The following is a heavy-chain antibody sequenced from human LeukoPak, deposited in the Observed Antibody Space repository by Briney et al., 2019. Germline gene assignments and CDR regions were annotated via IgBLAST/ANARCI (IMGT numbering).Heavy chain of an antibody. CDR2: IIPIFGTA. D-gene: IGHD1-26*01. CDR1: GGTFISYA. J-gene: IGHJ4*02. CDR3: AVRPKVGATVWPFDY. Sequence: SVKVSCKASGGTFISYAISWVRQAPGQGLEWMGGIIPIFGTANYAQKFQGRVTITADESTSTAYMELSSLRSEDTAVYYCAVRPKVGATVWPFDYWGQGTLVTVSS. V-gene: IGHV1-69*13.